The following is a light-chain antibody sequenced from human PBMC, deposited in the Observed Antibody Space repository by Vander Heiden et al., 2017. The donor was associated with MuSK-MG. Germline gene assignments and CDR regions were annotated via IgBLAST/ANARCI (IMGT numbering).Light chain of an antibody. CDR3: MQALQTLRT. CDR1: QSLLHSNGYNY. V-gene: IGKV2-28*01. Sequence: EIVMTQSPLYLPVTPGEPASISCRSSQSLLHSNGYNYLDWYLQKPGQSPQVLIYLGSNRASGVPDRFSGSGSGTDFTLKISRAEAEDVGVYYCMQALQTLRTFGPGTKVDIK. J-gene: IGKJ3*01. CDR2: LGS.